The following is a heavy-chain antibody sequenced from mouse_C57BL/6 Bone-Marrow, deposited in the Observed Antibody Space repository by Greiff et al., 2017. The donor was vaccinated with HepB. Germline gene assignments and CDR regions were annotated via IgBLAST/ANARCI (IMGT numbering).Heavy chain of an antibody. J-gene: IGHJ2*01. Sequence: VQLQQSGPELVKPGASVKMSCKASGYTFTDYNMHWVKQSHGKSLEWIGYINPNNGGTSYNQKFKGKATLTVNKSSSTAYMELRSLTSEDSAVYYCAREDYYGYYFDNWGQGTTLPVSS. D-gene: IGHD1-1*01. CDR2: INPNNGGT. CDR3: AREDYYGYYFDN. CDR1: GYTFTDYN. V-gene: IGHV1-22*01.